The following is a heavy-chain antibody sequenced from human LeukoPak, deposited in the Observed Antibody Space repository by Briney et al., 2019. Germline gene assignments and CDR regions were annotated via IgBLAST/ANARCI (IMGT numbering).Heavy chain of an antibody. Sequence: GSLRLSCAASGFTFSSYGMHWVRQAPGKGLEWVAVISYDGSNKYYADSVKGRLTISRDNSKNTLYLQMNSLRAEDTAVYYCAKAGASGGSCLDYWGQGTLVTVSS. CDR2: ISYDGSNK. J-gene: IGHJ4*02. D-gene: IGHD2-15*01. V-gene: IGHV3-30*18. CDR1: GFTFSSYG. CDR3: AKAGASGGSCLDY.